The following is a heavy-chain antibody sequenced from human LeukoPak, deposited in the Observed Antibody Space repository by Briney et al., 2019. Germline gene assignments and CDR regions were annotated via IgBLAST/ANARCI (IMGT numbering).Heavy chain of an antibody. CDR2: ISGSGGST. Sequence: GGSLRLSCAASGFTFSSYAMSWVRQAPGKGLEWVSAISGSGGSTYYADSVKGRFTISRDNSKNTLYLQMNSLRAEDTAVYYCTRSYYGSGRPRSYFDHWGQGTLVTVSS. J-gene: IGHJ4*02. D-gene: IGHD3-10*01. CDR1: GFTFSSYA. V-gene: IGHV3-23*01. CDR3: TRSYYGSGRPRSYFDH.